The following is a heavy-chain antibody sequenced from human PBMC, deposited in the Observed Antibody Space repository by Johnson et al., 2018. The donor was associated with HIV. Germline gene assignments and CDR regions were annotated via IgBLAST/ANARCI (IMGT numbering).Heavy chain of an antibody. D-gene: IGHD2-21*01. CDR1: GFTFSSYG. J-gene: IGHJ3*02. CDR3: AKTCGGDCWGAFDI. CDR2: ISYDGSNK. Sequence: QVQLVESGGGVVQPGRSLRLSCAASGFTFSSYGMHWVRQAPGKGLEWVAVISYDGSNKYYADSVKGRFSISRDNSKNTLHLQMNSLRAEDTAVYYCAKTCGGDCWGAFDIWGRGTMVTVSS. V-gene: IGHV3-30*18.